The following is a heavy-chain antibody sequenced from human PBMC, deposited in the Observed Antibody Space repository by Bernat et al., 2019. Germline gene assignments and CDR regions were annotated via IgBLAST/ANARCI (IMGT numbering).Heavy chain of an antibody. CDR3: ARVFRAGPKGDAFDI. CDR2: IKSKPDGETT. V-gene: IGHV3-15*01. J-gene: IGHJ3*02. Sequence: EVQLVESGGGLVKPGGSLRLSCVASGFTFINAWLCWFRQAPGKGLDWFGRIKSKPDGETTDYAAPVKGRFTISRDDSENTLSLQMNSLKTEDTALYYCARVFRAGPKGDAFDIWGQGTVVTVSP. D-gene: IGHD6-13*01. CDR1: GFTFINAW.